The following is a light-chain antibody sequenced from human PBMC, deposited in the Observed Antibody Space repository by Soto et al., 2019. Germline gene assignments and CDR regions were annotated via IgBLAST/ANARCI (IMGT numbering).Light chain of an antibody. CDR2: DAS. V-gene: IGKV1-5*01. CDR3: LRYNGFFRT. CDR1: QNINSW. J-gene: IGKJ1*01. Sequence: DIHLTQSPSTLSASVGDRVTITCRASQNINSWLAWYQQKPGEAPKVLIFDASSLQSGVPSSFSGSGSGTEFTLTISSLQPEDFATYYCLRYNGFFRTFGQGTKVEV.